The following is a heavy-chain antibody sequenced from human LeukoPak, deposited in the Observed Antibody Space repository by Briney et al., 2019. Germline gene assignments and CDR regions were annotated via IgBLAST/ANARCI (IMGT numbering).Heavy chain of an antibody. D-gene: IGHD3-22*01. Sequence: GASVKVSCKASGYTFTSYGISWVRQAPGQGLEWMGWISAYNGNTNYAQKLQGRVTMTTDTSTSTAYMELRSLRSDDTAVYYCARADITMIVVVIPQFDPWGQGTLVTVSS. CDR2: ISAYNGNT. J-gene: IGHJ5*02. V-gene: IGHV1-18*01. CDR3: ARADITMIVVVIPQFDP. CDR1: GYTFTSYG.